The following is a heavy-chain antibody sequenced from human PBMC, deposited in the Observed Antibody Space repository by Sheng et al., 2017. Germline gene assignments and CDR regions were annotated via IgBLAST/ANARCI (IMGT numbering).Heavy chain of an antibody. V-gene: IGHV3-33*01. CDR2: IWYDGSNK. D-gene: IGHD4-17*01. Sequence: QVQLVESGGGVVQPGRSLRLSCAASGFTFSSYGMHWVRQAPGKGLEWVAVIWYDGSNKYYADSVKGRFTISRDNSKNTLYLQMNSLRAEDTAVYYCARGGLRGEYYYYGMDVWGQGTTVTVSS. CDR1: GFTFSSYG. J-gene: IGHJ6*02. CDR3: ARGGLRGEYYYYGMDV.